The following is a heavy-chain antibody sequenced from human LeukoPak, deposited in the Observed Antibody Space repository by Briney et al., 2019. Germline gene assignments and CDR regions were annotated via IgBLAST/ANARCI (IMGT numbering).Heavy chain of an antibody. CDR2: FYTSGST. CDR3: TRGHEFRLLEWLLPRGAFDI. J-gene: IGHJ3*02. Sequence: PSETLSLTCTVSGGSISSGTYYWSWIRQPGGKGLEWIGRFYTSGSTNYNPSLKSRVTMSVDTSKNQFSLKLSSVTAADRAMSYGTRGHEFRLLEWLLPRGAFDIWGQGTMVTVSS. V-gene: IGHV4-61*02. D-gene: IGHD3-3*01. CDR1: GGSISSGTYY.